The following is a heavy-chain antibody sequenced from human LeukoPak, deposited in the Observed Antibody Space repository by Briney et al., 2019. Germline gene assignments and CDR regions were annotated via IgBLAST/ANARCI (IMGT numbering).Heavy chain of an antibody. CDR2: IYYSGST. CDR1: GGSISSYY. D-gene: IGHD3-22*01. V-gene: IGHV4-59*08. J-gene: IGHJ3*02. Sequence: SETLSLTCTVSGGSISSYYWSWIRQPPGKGLEWIGYIYYSGSTNYNPSLKSRVTISVDTSKNQFSLKLSSVTAADTAVYYCARPDSSPYAFDIWGQGTMVTVSS. CDR3: ARPDSSPYAFDI.